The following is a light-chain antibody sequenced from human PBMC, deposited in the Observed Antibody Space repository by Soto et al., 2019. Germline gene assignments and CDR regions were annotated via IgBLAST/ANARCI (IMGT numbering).Light chain of an antibody. V-gene: IGLV2-14*01. CDR2: EVS. CDR3: SSYTSSNTWV. J-gene: IGLJ3*02. Sequence: QSVLTLPASVSGSPGQSITISCTGTSSDVGGYNYVSWYQQHPGKVPRLMIYEVSNRPSGLSNRFSGSKSGNTASLTISGLQAEDEADYYCSSYTSSNTWVFGGGTKLTVL. CDR1: SSDVGGYNY.